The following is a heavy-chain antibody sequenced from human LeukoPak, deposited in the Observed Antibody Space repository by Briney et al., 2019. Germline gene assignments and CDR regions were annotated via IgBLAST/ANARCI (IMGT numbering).Heavy chain of an antibody. CDR1: GLAFSAYK. Sequence: GGSMRLSCAASGLAFSAYKMHWVRQASRKGLVWVSRISTDGYTTDYADFVQGRFTASRDNTKNTWSLEMNSLRAEDTAVYYCVVGGSPGYWGQGTLVTVSS. CDR3: VVGGSPGY. V-gene: IGHV3-74*01. J-gene: IGHJ4*02. CDR2: ISTDGYTT. D-gene: IGHD2-15*01.